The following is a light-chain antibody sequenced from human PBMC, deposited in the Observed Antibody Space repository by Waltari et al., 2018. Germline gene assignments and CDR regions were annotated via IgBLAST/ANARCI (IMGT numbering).Light chain of an antibody. Sequence: EIVLTQSPGTLSLSPGERATLSCRASQSISSSYLAWYQQKPGQAPRLLIYGASIRATGIPDRFSGSGSGTDFTLTISRLEPEDFAVYYCQQYGGSPRTFGQGTKLESK. CDR1: QSISSSY. CDR3: QQYGGSPRT. V-gene: IGKV3-20*01. CDR2: GAS. J-gene: IGKJ2*01.